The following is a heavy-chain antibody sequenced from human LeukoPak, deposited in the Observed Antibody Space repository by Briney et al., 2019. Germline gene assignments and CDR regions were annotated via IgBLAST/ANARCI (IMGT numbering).Heavy chain of an antibody. D-gene: IGHD2-15*01. CDR2: ISYDGSNK. CDR1: GFTFSSYA. CDR3: ARDLGYCSGGSCYTVFDY. J-gene: IGHJ4*02. Sequence: PGGSLRLSCAASGFTFSSYAMHWVRQAPGKGLEWVAVISYDGSNKYYADSVKGRFTISRDNSKNTLYLQMNSLRAEDTAVYYCARDLGYCSGGSCYTVFDYWGQGTLVTVSS. V-gene: IGHV3-30*04.